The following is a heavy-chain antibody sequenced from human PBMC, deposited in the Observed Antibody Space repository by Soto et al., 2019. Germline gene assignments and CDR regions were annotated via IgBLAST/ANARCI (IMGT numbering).Heavy chain of an antibody. Sequence: QVQLVQSGAEVKKPGSSVKVSCRASGGIFSTYAINRVRQAPGQGLEWMGGIIPLFGTANYAQKLQGRVTISADESAHIAYMELSSLRSEDTAVYYCAGVQYSGTYLHAFDIWGQGTRVTVSS. CDR2: IIPLFGTA. CDR1: GGIFSTYA. V-gene: IGHV1-69*01. J-gene: IGHJ3*02. CDR3: AGVQYSGTYLHAFDI. D-gene: IGHD1-26*01.